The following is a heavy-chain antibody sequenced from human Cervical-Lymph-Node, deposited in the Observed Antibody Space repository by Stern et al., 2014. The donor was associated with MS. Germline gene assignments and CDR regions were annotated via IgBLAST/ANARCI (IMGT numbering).Heavy chain of an antibody. V-gene: IGHV1-18*04. CDR3: GRGVGIAARPNFDF. D-gene: IGHD6-6*01. J-gene: IGHJ4*02. CDR1: GYTFTSYG. Sequence: VQLVQSGAEVKKPGASVKVSCKASGYTFTSYGISWVRQAPGQGLEWMGWISAYNGNTNYAQKLQGRVTMTTDTSTSTAYMELRGLEFGDTGVYFRGRGVGIAARPNFDFWGQGTLVTVSS. CDR2: ISAYNGNT.